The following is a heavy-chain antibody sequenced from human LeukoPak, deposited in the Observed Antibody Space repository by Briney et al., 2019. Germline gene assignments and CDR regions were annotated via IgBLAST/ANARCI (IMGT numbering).Heavy chain of an antibody. V-gene: IGHV4-34*01. CDR1: GGSFSGYY. CDR3: ARDMGYSYGSFDY. Sequence: SETLSLTCAVYGGSFSGYYWSWIRQPPGKGLHWIGEINHSGSTNYNPSLKSRVTISVDTSKNQFSLKLSSVTAADTAVYYCARDMGYSYGSFDYWGQGTLVTVSS. D-gene: IGHD5-18*01. CDR2: INHSGST. J-gene: IGHJ4*02.